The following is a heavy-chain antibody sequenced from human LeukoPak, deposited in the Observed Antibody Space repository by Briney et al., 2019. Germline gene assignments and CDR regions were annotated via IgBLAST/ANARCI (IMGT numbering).Heavy chain of an antibody. CDR1: GFTFDDYA. CDR2: ISWNSGSI. CDR3: ARATAGWFDP. J-gene: IGHJ5*02. V-gene: IGHV3-9*01. Sequence: PGGSLRLSCAASGFTFDDYAMHWVRQAPGKGREWVSGISWNSGSIGYADSVKGRFTISRDNAKNSLYLQMNSLRAEDTAVYYCARATAGWFDPWGQGTLVTVSS. D-gene: IGHD1-14*01.